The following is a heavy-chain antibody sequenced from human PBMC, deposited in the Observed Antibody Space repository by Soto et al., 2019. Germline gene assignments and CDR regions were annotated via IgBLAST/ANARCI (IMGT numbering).Heavy chain of an antibody. J-gene: IGHJ4*02. D-gene: IGHD2-15*01. CDR1: GFTFNAYA. CDR3: AKGLGGYCSGGSCSLPDF. CDR2: ISNIGGTT. V-gene: IGHV3-23*01. Sequence: EVQLLESGGGVVQNGGSLRLSCAASGFTFNAYAMTWVRQAPGKGLEWVSSISNIGGTTDYADSVKGRFTISRDNSKSTLYLHMDSVRAEDTAGYYCAKGLGGYCSGGSCSLPDFWGQGTLVTVYS.